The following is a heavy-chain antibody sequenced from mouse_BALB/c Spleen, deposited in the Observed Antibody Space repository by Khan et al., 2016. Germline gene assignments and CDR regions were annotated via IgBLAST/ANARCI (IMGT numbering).Heavy chain of an antibody. CDR1: GYSITSHYS. D-gene: IGHD3-1*01. CDR2: IHYSGST. CDR3: ATSSSGYWYYFDF. Sequence: EVQLQESGPDLVKPSQSISLTCTVTGYSITSHYSWHWIRHFPGNKVQWMGYIHYSGSTISNPSLKSRTSLTRDTSKNRFFLQLNSVTSEDTATYYCATSSSGYWYYFDFWGQGTTLTVSS. V-gene: IGHV3-1*02. J-gene: IGHJ2*01.